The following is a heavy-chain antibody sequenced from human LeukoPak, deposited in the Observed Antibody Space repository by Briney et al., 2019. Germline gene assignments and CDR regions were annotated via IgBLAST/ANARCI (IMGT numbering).Heavy chain of an antibody. CDR3: AKDLSKVRFLEWSQGGYYFDY. CDR2: ISGGGIAT. D-gene: IGHD3-3*01. J-gene: IGHJ4*02. Sequence: GGSLRLSCEVSGLTFSNYAISWVRQAPGARLEWVSAISGGGIATYYADSVKGRVTISRDNSKNTLYLQMNSLRAEDTAVYYCAKDLSKVRFLEWSQGGYYFDYWGQGTLVTVSS. CDR1: GLTFSNYA. V-gene: IGHV3-23*01.